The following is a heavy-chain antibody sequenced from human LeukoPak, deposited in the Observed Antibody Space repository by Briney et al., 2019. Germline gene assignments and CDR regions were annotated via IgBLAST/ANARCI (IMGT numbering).Heavy chain of an antibody. CDR3: ARDSPFTYSGSYLDY. CDR1: GFTFSSYW. D-gene: IGHD1-26*01. J-gene: IGHJ4*02. Sequence: GGSLRLSCAASGFTFSSYWMSWVRQAPGKGLEWVANIKQDGSEKCYVDSVKGRFTISRDNAKNSLYLQMNSLRAEDTAVYYCARDSPFTYSGSYLDYWGQGTLVTVSS. CDR2: IKQDGSEK. V-gene: IGHV3-7*01.